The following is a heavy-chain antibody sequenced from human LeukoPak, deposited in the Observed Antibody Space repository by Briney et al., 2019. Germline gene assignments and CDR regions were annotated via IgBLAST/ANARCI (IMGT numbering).Heavy chain of an antibody. Sequence: GGSLRLSCAASGFTFSSYAMSWVRQAPGKGLESVAIVNEDGSAKYYLDSVKGRFTISRDNARNSLYLEMNSLRAEDTAVYYCARDYWRSIDHWGQGTLVTVSS. CDR2: VNEDGSAK. J-gene: IGHJ4*02. D-gene: IGHD1-1*01. CDR1: GFTFSSYA. CDR3: ARDYWRSIDH. V-gene: IGHV3-7*01.